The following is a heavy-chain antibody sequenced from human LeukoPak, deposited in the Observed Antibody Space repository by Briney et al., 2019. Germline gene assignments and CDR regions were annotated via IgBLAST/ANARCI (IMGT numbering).Heavy chain of an antibody. J-gene: IGHJ6*03. V-gene: IGHV4-38-2*02. CDR2: IYHSGST. CDR1: GYSINSGYY. Sequence: MSSETLSLTCTVSGYSINSGYYWGWIRQSPRKGLEWIGSIYHSGSTYYNPSLKSRVTISVDTSKNQFSLKLSSVTAADTAVYYCARDRPRLRGYSYGYYYYMDVWGKGTTVTVSS. D-gene: IGHD5-18*01. CDR3: ARDRPRLRGYSYGYYYYMDV.